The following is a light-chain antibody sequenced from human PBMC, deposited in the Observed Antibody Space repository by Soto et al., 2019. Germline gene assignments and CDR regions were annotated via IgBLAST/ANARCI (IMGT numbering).Light chain of an antibody. Sequence: DIQMTQSPSSVSASVGDRVTITCRASQGSRSWLAWFQQKPGKAPKLLIYAASSLQSGVPSRFSGSGSGTDFTLTISSLPPEDFATYYCQQANSFPLTFGGGTKVEIK. CDR1: QGSRSW. V-gene: IGKV1-12*01. CDR3: QQANSFPLT. CDR2: AAS. J-gene: IGKJ4*01.